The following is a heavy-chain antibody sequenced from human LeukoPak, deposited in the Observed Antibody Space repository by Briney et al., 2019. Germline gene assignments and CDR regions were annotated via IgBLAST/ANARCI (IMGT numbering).Heavy chain of an antibody. CDR2: ISASGGST. Sequence: GGSLRLSCAASGFTFSNYAMSWVRQAPGKGLEWVSAISASGGSTYYADSVKGRVTISRDNSKNTLSLQMNSLRVEDAAVYYCAKRYCGGGSCYAAYWGQGTLVTVSS. V-gene: IGHV3-23*01. D-gene: IGHD2-15*01. CDR1: GFTFSNYA. J-gene: IGHJ4*02. CDR3: AKRYCGGGSCYAAY.